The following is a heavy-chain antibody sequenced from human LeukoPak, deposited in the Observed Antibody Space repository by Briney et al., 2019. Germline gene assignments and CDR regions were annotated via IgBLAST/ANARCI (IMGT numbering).Heavy chain of an antibody. V-gene: IGHV4-39*01. CDR2: IYYSGST. D-gene: IGHD5-12*01. CDR3: ARLFATNWFDP. Sequence: SETLSLTCTVSGGSISSSSYYWGWIRQPPGKGLEWIGSIYYSGSTYYNPSLKSRVTISVDTSKNQFSLKLSSVTAADTAVYYCARLFATNWFDPWGQGTLVTVSS. CDR1: GGSISSSSYY. J-gene: IGHJ5*02.